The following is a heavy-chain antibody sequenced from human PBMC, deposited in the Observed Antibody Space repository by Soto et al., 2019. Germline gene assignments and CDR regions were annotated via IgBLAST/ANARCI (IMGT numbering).Heavy chain of an antibody. Sequence: QVQMLQSGPEMKKPGASVKVSCKASGYTFTNYGISWVRQAPGQGLEWMGWISAYNCNTNYAEKFQGRVTMTTDTSTSTAYMELRTLRSDATAVYYCARAGGERLFSLDYWGPGTLVTVSS. V-gene: IGHV1-18*04. CDR1: GYTFTNYG. D-gene: IGHD1-26*01. CDR3: ARAGGERLFSLDY. J-gene: IGHJ4*02. CDR2: ISAYNCNT.